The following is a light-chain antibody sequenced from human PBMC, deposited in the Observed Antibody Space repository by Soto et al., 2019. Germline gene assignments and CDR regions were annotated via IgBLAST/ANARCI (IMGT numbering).Light chain of an antibody. CDR1: QSLSTTY. J-gene: IGKJ1*01. V-gene: IGKV3-20*01. CDR2: GAS. CDR3: QQRSISLRWT. Sequence: EIVLTQSPGTLSLSPGERVTLSCRASQSLSTTYLAWHHHKPGQGPRFLIYGASSRATGIPDRFCGSGSGTDFTLTISRLEPEDFVVYYGQQRSISLRWTFGQGTTVDI.